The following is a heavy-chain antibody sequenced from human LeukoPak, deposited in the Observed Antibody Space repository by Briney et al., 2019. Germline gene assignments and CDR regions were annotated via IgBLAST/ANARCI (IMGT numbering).Heavy chain of an antibody. Sequence: GASVKVSCKASGGTFSSYAISWVRQAPGQGLEWMGGIIPIFGTANYAQKFQGRVTITTDESTSTAYMELSSLRSEDTAVYYCARRYCSGGSCPVGYWGQGTLVTGSS. CDR3: ARRYCSGGSCPVGY. J-gene: IGHJ4*02. D-gene: IGHD2-15*01. CDR2: IIPIFGTA. CDR1: GGTFSSYA. V-gene: IGHV1-69*05.